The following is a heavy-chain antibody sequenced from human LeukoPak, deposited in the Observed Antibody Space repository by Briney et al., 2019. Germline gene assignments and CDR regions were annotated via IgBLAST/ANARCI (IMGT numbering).Heavy chain of an antibody. Sequence: ASVKVSCKASGYTFTSYGISWVRQAPGQGLEWMGSISAYNGNTNYAQKLQGRVTMTTDTSTSTAYMELRSLRSDDTAVYYCARDRPYYGSGSYYDAFDIWGQGTMVTVSS. J-gene: IGHJ3*02. D-gene: IGHD3-10*01. V-gene: IGHV1-18*04. CDR1: GYTFTSYG. CDR2: ISAYNGNT. CDR3: ARDRPYYGSGSYYDAFDI.